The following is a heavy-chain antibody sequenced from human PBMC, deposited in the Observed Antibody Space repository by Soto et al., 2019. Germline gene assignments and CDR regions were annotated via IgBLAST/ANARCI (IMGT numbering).Heavy chain of an antibody. V-gene: IGHV2-70*01. D-gene: IGHD3-22*01. Sequence: SGPTLVNPTQTLTLTCTFSGFSLSTSGMCVSWIRQPPGKALEWLALIDWDDDKYYSTSLKTRLTISKDTSKNQVVLTMTNMDPVDTATYYCARLYYYDSSGYSAYYYYYGMDVWGQGTSVTVSS. CDR2: IDWDDDK. CDR3: ARLYYYDSSGYSAYYYYYGMDV. CDR1: GFSLSTSGMC. J-gene: IGHJ6*01.